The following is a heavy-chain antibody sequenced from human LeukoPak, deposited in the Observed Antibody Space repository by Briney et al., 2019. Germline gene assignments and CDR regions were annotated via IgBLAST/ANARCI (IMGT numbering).Heavy chain of an antibody. CDR1: GFTFSSYT. CDR3: ARTRFCGNDFYPWDFHY. CDR2: ISSGSSFI. Sequence: GGSLRLSCAASGFTFSSYTMNWVRQAPGKGLEWVSSISSGSSFIYYADSVKGRFTISRDNAKNSLSLQMNSLRAEDTAVYYCARTRFCGNDFYPWDFHYWGQGTPVTVSS. D-gene: IGHD2-21*02. V-gene: IGHV3-21*01. J-gene: IGHJ4*02.